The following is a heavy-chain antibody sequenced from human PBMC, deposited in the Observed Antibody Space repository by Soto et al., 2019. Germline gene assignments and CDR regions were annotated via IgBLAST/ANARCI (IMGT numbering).Heavy chain of an antibody. Sequence: QVQLVQSGAEVKKPGASVKVSCEASGYTFTGYYMHWVRQAPGQGLEWMGWINPNSGGTNYAQKFQGWVTMTRDTSISTAYMELSRLRSDDTAVYYCAREGYYYGSGDAFDIWGQGTMVTVSS. V-gene: IGHV1-2*04. J-gene: IGHJ3*02. CDR1: GYTFTGYY. D-gene: IGHD3-10*01. CDR2: INPNSGGT. CDR3: AREGYYYGSGDAFDI.